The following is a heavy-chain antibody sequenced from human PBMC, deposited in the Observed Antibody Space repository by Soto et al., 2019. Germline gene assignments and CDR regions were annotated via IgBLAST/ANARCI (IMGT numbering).Heavy chain of an antibody. J-gene: IGHJ6*03. CDR1: GYTFTSYY. Sequence: ASVKVSCKASGYTFTSYYMHWVRLAPGQGLEWMGIINPSGGSTSYAQKFQGRVTMTRDTSTSTVYMELSSLRSEDTAVYYCARDFYGDYGRDYYYYMDVWGKGTTVTVSS. CDR3: ARDFYGDYGRDYYYYMDV. CDR2: INPSGGST. D-gene: IGHD4-17*01. V-gene: IGHV1-46*03.